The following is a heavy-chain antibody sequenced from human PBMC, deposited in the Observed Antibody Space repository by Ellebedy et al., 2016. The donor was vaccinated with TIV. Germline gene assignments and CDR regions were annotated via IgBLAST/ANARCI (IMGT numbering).Heavy chain of an antibody. CDR3: VTDGSYGDYRSPTHAFEL. D-gene: IGHD4-17*01. Sequence: GESLKISCAAPGFTFSSYWMSWVRQAPGKGLEWVANINQDGSEKYYVDSVKGRFTISRDNAKNSLYLQMNGLGADDTAVYYCVTDGSYGDYRSPTHAFELWGQGTMVTVSS. J-gene: IGHJ3*01. CDR1: GFTFSSYW. CDR2: INQDGSEK. V-gene: IGHV3-7*01.